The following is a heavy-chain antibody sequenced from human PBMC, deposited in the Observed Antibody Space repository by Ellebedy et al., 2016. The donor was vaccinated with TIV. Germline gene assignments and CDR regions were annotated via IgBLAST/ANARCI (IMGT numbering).Heavy chain of an antibody. J-gene: IGHJ4*02. V-gene: IGHV3-49*03. Sequence: GGSLRLXXTASGFTFGDYAMSWFRQAPGKGLEWVGFIRSKAYGGTTEYAASVKGRFTISRDDSKSIAYLQMNSLKTEDTAVYYCTRKDISSGWYYGLDYWGQGTLVTVSS. D-gene: IGHD6-19*01. CDR1: GFTFGDYA. CDR3: TRKDISSGWYYGLDY. CDR2: IRSKAYGGTT.